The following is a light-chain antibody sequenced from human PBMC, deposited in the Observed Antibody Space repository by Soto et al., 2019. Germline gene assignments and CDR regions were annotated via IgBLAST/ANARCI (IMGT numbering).Light chain of an antibody. CDR1: SSDVGSYNR. CDR3: NSYTGSSTYV. V-gene: IGLV2-18*02. J-gene: IGLJ1*01. Sequence: QSALTQPPSVSGSPEQSVAISCTGTSSDVGSYNRVSWYQQPPGAAPKLMIYEVSNRPSGVPDRFSGSKSGNTASLTISGLQAEDEADYYCNSYTGSSTYVFGTGTQLTVL. CDR2: EVS.